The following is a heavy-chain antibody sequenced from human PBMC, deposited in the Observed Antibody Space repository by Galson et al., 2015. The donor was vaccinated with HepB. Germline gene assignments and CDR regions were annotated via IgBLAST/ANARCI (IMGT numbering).Heavy chain of an antibody. V-gene: IGHV3-30*18. CDR3: AKEHIVVVTAIFNSYVDY. J-gene: IGHJ4*02. D-gene: IGHD2-21*02. Sequence: SLRLSCAASGFTFSSYGMHWVRQAPGKGLEWVAVISYDGSNKYYADSVKGRFTISRDNSKNTLYLQMNSLRAEDTAVYYCAKEHIVVVTAIFNSYVDYWGQGTLVTVSS. CDR2: ISYDGSNK. CDR1: GFTFSSYG.